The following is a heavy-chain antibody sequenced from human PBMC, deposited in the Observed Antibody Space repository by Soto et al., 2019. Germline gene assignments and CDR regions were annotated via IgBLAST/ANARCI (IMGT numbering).Heavy chain of an antibody. Sequence: GGAVKVSCKSSGCAFTGYYMHGGRQQAGRGGEWMGWINPNSGGTNYAQKFQGWVTMTRDTSISTAYMELSRLRSDDTAVYYCARSLGYCSGGSCDPYYFDYWGQGTLVTVSS. V-gene: IGHV1-2*04. CDR1: GCAFTGYY. D-gene: IGHD2-15*01. J-gene: IGHJ4*02. CDR2: INPNSGGT. CDR3: ARSLGYCSGGSCDPYYFDY.